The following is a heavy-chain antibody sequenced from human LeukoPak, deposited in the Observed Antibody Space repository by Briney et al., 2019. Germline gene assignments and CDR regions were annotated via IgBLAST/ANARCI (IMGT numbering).Heavy chain of an antibody. J-gene: IGHJ4*02. CDR3: AKGLTYYYDSSGYLNY. Sequence: GGSLRLSCAASGFTVSSNYMSWVRQAPGKGLEWVSAISGSGGSTYYADSVKGRFTISRDNSKNTLYLQMNSLRAEDTAVYYCAKGLTYYYDSSGYLNYWGQGTLVTVSS. V-gene: IGHV3-23*01. D-gene: IGHD3-22*01. CDR1: GFTVSSNY. CDR2: ISGSGGST.